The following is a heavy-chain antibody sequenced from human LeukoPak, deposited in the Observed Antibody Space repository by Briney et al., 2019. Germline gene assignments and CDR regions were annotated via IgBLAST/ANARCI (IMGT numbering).Heavy chain of an antibody. CDR2: TSSDLNVK. CDR1: GFTFRNYV. Sequence: GGSLRLSCAASGFTFRNYVIHWVRQAPGKGLEWVAVTSSDLNVKLYADSVKGRFTISRDNSRSTLYLQMNSLRPEDTAIYYCAREGYYGSGSPPSLYFDYWGQGTLVTVSP. V-gene: IGHV3-30-3*01. D-gene: IGHD3-10*01. CDR3: AREGYYGSGSPPSLYFDY. J-gene: IGHJ4*02.